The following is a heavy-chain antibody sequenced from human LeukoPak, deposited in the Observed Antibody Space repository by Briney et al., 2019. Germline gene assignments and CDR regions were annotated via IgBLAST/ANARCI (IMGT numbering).Heavy chain of an antibody. D-gene: IGHD6-13*01. Sequence: GGSLRLSCAASGFTFSSYSMNWVRQAPGKGLEWVSSISSSSSYIYYADLVKGRFTISRDNAKNSLYLQMNSLRAEDTAVYYCARDYGIAAAGTDDYWGQGTLVTVSS. CDR2: ISSSSSYI. J-gene: IGHJ4*02. CDR1: GFTFSSYS. CDR3: ARDYGIAAAGTDDY. V-gene: IGHV3-21*01.